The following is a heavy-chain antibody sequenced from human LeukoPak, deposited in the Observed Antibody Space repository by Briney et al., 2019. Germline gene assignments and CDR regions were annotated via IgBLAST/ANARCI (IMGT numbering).Heavy chain of an antibody. CDR2: ISYDGSNK. V-gene: IGHV3-30*18. D-gene: IGHD1-26*01. CDR3: AKDRLIVGATSFDY. Sequence: PGGSLRLSCAASGFTFSTYGMHWVRQAPGKGLGRVAVISYDGSNKYYADSVKGRFTISRDNSKNTLYLQMNSLRAEDTAVYYCAKDRLIVGATSFDYWGQGTLVTVSS. J-gene: IGHJ4*02. CDR1: GFTFSTYG.